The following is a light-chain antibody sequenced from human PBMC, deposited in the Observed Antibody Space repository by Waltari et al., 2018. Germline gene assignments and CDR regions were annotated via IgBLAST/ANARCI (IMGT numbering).Light chain of an antibody. Sequence: QSALTQPASVSGSPGQSITISCTGTSSDVGSYGLVSWYQQQPGKAPKLAIYEVNKRPSGVSSRFSGSRSANTASLTISGLQAEDESDYYCISYTSRAAAYVFGSGTTVTVL. V-gene: IGLV2-14*01. J-gene: IGLJ1*01. CDR1: SSDVGSYGL. CDR3: ISYTSRAAAYV. CDR2: EVN.